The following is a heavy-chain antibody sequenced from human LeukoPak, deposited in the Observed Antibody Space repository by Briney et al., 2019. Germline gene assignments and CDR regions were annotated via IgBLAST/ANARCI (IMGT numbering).Heavy chain of an antibody. CDR3: ARDPRGYCSGGSCYSNYFDY. CDR2: INPSGGST. Sequence: ASVKVSCKASGYTFTSYYMHWVRQALGQGLEWMGIINPSGGSTSYAQKFQGRVTVTRDTSTSTVYMELSSLRSEDTAVYYCARDPRGYCSGGSCYSNYFDYWGQGTLVTVSS. CDR1: GYTFTSYY. J-gene: IGHJ4*02. V-gene: IGHV1-46*01. D-gene: IGHD2-15*01.